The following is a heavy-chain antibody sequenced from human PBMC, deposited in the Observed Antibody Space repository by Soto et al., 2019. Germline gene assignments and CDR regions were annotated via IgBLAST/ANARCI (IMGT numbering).Heavy chain of an antibody. CDR1: GYTFSSYG. Sequence: ASVKVFFNASGYTFSSYGIIWVRQATGQGLEGMGWISAYNGNTNYAQKLQGRVTMTTDTSTSTAYMELRSLRSDDTAVYYCARDTAIHSNWFDPWGQGTLVTVSS. CDR3: ARDTAIHSNWFDP. V-gene: IGHV1-18*04. CDR2: ISAYNGNT. J-gene: IGHJ5*02. D-gene: IGHD5-18*01.